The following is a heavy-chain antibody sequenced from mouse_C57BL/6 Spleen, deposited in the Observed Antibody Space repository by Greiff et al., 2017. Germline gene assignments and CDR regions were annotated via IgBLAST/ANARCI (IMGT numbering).Heavy chain of an antibody. CDR3: ARGETTVGYCDY. Sequence: QVQLQQPGAELVMPGASVKLSCKASGYTFTSYWMHWVKQRPGQGLEWIGEIDPSDSYTNYNQKFKGKSTLTVDKSSSTAYMQLSSLTSEDSAVYYCARGETTVGYCDYWGQGTTLTVAS. V-gene: IGHV1-69*01. CDR1: GYTFTSYW. J-gene: IGHJ2*01. D-gene: IGHD1-1*01. CDR2: IDPSDSYT.